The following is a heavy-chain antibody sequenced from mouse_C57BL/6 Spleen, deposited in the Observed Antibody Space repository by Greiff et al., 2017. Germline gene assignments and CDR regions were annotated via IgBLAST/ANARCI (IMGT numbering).Heavy chain of an antibody. V-gene: IGHV1-50*01. CDR2: IDPSDSYT. CDR3: ASRVLPFDY. J-gene: IGHJ2*01. Sequence: QVQLKQPGAELVKPGASVKLSCKASGYTFTSYWMQWVKQRPGQGLEWIGEIDPSDSYTNYNQKFKGKATLTVDTSSSTAYMQLSSLTSEDSAVYYCASRVLPFDYWGKGTTLTVSS. CDR1: GYTFTSYW. D-gene: IGHD5-5*01.